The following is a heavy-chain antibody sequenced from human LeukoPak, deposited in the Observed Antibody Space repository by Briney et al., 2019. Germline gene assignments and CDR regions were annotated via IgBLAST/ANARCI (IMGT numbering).Heavy chain of an antibody. Sequence: PSQTLSLTCTVSGGSISSGGYYWSWIRQHPGKGLEWIGYIYYSGSTNYNPSLKSRVTISVDTSKNQFSLKLSSVTAADTAVYYCALGGYLDAFDIWGQGTMVTVSS. J-gene: IGHJ3*02. CDR3: ALGGYLDAFDI. D-gene: IGHD2-15*01. V-gene: IGHV4-31*03. CDR1: GGSISSGGYY. CDR2: IYYSGST.